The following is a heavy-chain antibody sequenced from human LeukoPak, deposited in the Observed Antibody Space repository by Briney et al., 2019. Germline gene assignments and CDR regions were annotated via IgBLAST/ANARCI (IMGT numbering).Heavy chain of an antibody. V-gene: IGHV3-7*01. CDR3: ARDQWWQFIAVAITSYFDR. Sequence: PGGSLRLSCAASGFTFSTYWMSWVRQAPGKGLEWVTNIKPDGSEKHYVDSVKGRFTISRDNAKNSLYLQMNSLRAEDTAVYYCARDQWWQFIAVAITSYFDRWGLGTLVTVSS. J-gene: IGHJ4*02. CDR1: GFTFSTYW. D-gene: IGHD6-19*01. CDR2: IKPDGSEK.